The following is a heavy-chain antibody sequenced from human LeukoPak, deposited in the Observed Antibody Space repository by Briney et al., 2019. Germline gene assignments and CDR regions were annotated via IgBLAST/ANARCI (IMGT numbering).Heavy chain of an antibody. Sequence: ASVKVSCKASGYIFTGYYMHWVRQAPGQGLEWMGWINPKSGGTNYAQKFQGRVTMTRDTSISTAYMELSRLRSDDTAVYYWASRHIGVTGTDYWGQGTLVTVSS. CDR2: INPKSGGT. D-gene: IGHD6-19*01. CDR1: GYIFTGYY. V-gene: IGHV1-2*02. J-gene: IGHJ4*02. CDR3: ASRHIGVTGTDY.